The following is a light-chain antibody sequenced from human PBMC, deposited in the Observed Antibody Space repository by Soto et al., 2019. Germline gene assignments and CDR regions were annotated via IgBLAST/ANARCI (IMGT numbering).Light chain of an antibody. J-gene: IGKJ5*01. CDR1: QSVSSY. V-gene: IGKV3-11*01. CDR3: QQRSNWPS. Sequence: IVLTQSPATLSLSPGERATLSCRASQSVSSYLAWYQNKPGQAPRLLIYDASNRATGIPARFSGSGSGTDFTLTSSSLEPEDFALYYCQQRSNWPSFGQGTRLEIK. CDR2: DAS.